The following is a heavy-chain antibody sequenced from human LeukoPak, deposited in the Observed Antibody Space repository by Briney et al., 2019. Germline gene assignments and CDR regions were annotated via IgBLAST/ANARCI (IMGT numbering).Heavy chain of an antibody. D-gene: IGHD6-13*01. CDR3: ARDYLGMSSSSWYRYFDY. CDR2: IIPIFGTA. Sequence: ASVKVSCKASGGTFSSYAISWVRQAPGQGLEWMGGIIPIFGTANYAQKFQGRVTITTDESTSTAYMELSSLRSEDTAVHYCARDYLGMSSSSWYRYFDYWGQGTLVTVSS. V-gene: IGHV1-69*05. J-gene: IGHJ4*02. CDR1: GGTFSSYA.